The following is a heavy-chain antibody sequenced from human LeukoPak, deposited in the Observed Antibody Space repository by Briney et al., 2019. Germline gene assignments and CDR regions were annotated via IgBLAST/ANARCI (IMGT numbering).Heavy chain of an antibody. D-gene: IGHD3-10*01. Sequence: GGSLRLSCAASGFTLGDYHMSWIRQAPGKGLECVSYISTSGYTYHADSVKGRFTISRDNAKNSLNLQMNSLGAEDTAVYYCARVRYYGSGSYSDHWGQGTLVTVSS. CDR1: GFTLGDYH. J-gene: IGHJ4*02. V-gene: IGHV3-11*05. CDR2: ISTSGYT. CDR3: ARVRYYGSGSYSDH.